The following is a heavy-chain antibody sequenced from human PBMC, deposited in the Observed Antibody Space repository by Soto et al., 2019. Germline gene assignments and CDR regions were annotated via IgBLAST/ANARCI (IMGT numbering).Heavy chain of an antibody. V-gene: IGHV4-59*11. Sequence: SETLSLTCTVSGGSISSRYWSWVRQAPGKGLEWIVNIYYRGRTTYNPYLRSRRTISVDTSKNQFSLKLNSVTTADTAVYYCARDVRVPSGMHXWGQVTKVTVS. CDR2: IYYRGRT. J-gene: IGHJ6*02. D-gene: IGHD3-3*01. CDR1: GGSISSRY. CDR3: ARDVRVPSGMHX.